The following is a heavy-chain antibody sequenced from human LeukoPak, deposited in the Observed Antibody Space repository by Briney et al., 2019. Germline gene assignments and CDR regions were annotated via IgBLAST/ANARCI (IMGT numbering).Heavy chain of an antibody. CDR1: GYTFTSYY. J-gene: IGHJ3*02. D-gene: IGHD2-2*01. CDR3: ASPGYCSSTSCYGGAFDI. Sequence: ASVKVSCKASGYTFTSYYMHWVRQAPGQGLEWMGIINPSGGSRSYAQKFQGRVTMTRDTSTSTVYMELSSLRSEDTAVYYCASPGYCSSTSCYGGAFDIWGQGTMVTVSS. CDR2: INPSGGSR. V-gene: IGHV1-46*01.